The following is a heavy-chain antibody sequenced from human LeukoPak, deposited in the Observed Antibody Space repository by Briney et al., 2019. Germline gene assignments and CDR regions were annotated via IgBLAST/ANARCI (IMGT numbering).Heavy chain of an antibody. CDR2: SSAGNGNT. Sequence: ASVNVSCNASGYTFTSYAMVWESHHPGLRLEWMGRSSAGNGNTKFSQEFQGRVTITRDTSARTAYMELGSLRSEDMAVYYCAREGDQWELGYWGQGTLVTVSS. J-gene: IGHJ4*02. D-gene: IGHD1-26*01. CDR1: GYTFTSYA. V-gene: IGHV1-3*02. CDR3: AREGDQWELGY.